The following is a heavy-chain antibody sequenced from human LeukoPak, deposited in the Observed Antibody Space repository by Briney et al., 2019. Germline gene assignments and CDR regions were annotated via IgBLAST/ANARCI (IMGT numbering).Heavy chain of an antibody. CDR3: ASLGGYCSSVSCYQYFDL. J-gene: IGHJ2*01. D-gene: IGHD2-2*01. Sequence: PSETLSLTCTLSGGSISSRSYYWGWIRQPPGKGLEWIGTIRYRGSTFYNPSLKSRVTISVDTSKIQFSLKLSSVTASDTAVYYCASLGGYCSSVSCYQYFDLWGRGTLVTVSS. CDR2: IRYRGST. CDR1: GGSISSRSYY. V-gene: IGHV4-39*01.